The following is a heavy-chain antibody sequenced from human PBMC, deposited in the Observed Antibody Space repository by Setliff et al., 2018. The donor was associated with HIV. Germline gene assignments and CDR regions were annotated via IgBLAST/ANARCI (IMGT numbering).Heavy chain of an antibody. CDR2: IYHSGIT. CDR3: ATTPTLDSSGQAFDY. CDR1: GGSISSRNW. V-gene: IGHV4-4*02. Sequence: PSETLSLTCTVSGGSISSRNWWSWVRQPPGKELEWIGEIYHSGITNYNPSLKSRVTISVDKSKNQFSLKLSSVTAADTAVYYCATTPTLDSSGQAFDYWGQGTLVTVSS. J-gene: IGHJ4*02. D-gene: IGHD3-22*01.